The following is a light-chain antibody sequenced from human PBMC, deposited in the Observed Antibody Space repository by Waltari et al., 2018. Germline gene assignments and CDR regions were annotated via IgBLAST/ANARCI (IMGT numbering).Light chain of an antibody. CDR1: RTDVGGFNY. Sequence: QSALTQPASVSGSPGQSITLSSPGTRTDVGGFNYVSWSQQHPGKAPKLMIYEVSNRPSGVSNRFSGSKSGNTASLTISGLQAEDEADYYCSSYTSSSTLHVVFGGGTKLTVL. CDR2: EVS. J-gene: IGLJ2*01. V-gene: IGLV2-14*01. CDR3: SSYTSSSTLHVV.